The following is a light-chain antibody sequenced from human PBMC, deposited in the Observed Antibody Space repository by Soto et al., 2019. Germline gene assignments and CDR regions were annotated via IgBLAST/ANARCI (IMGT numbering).Light chain of an antibody. CDR1: QSISSW. CDR2: DAS. Sequence: DIQMTQSPSTLSASVGDRVTITCRASQSISSWLAWYQQKPGKAPKLLIYDASSLERGVPSRFSGSGSGTEFTLTISSLHPDDFATYYCQQYNSYSPTFGQGTKVEIK. V-gene: IGKV1-5*01. J-gene: IGKJ1*01. CDR3: QQYNSYSPT.